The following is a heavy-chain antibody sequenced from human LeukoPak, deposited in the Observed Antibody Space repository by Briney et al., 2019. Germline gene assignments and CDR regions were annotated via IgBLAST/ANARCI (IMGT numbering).Heavy chain of an antibody. CDR2: ISSSSSYI. CDR3: ARGVYYYDSSGYFGTYY. D-gene: IGHD3-22*01. Sequence: GGSLRLSCAASGFTFSSYSMNWVRQAPGKGLEWVSSISSSSSYIYYADSVKGRFTISRDNAKNSLYLQMNSLRAEDTAVYYCARGVYYYDSSGYFGTYYWGQGTLVTVSS. J-gene: IGHJ4*02. CDR1: GFTFSSYS. V-gene: IGHV3-21*01.